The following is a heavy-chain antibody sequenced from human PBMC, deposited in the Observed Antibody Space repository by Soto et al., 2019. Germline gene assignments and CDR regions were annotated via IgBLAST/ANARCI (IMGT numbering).Heavy chain of an antibody. CDR3: SSGRGRSFYYGMDG. CDR1: RFTFSSYA. V-gene: IGHV3-23*01. CDR2: ISGSGDST. J-gene: IGHJ6*02. D-gene: IGHD1-26*01. Sequence: EVQLLESGGGLVQPGGSLRLSCAASRFTFSSYAMTWVRQAPGKGLEWVSAISGSGDSTYYAGSVKGRFTISRDNSKNTLYLQMSSLRAEDTAVYYCSSGRGRSFYYGMDGWGQGTTVTVSS.